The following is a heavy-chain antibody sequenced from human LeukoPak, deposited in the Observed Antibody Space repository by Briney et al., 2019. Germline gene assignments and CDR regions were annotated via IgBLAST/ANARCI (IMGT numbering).Heavy chain of an antibody. D-gene: IGHD5-24*01. V-gene: IGHV3-23*01. CDR3: ASVEMATIIDY. J-gene: IGHJ4*02. CDR2: ISGSGGST. Sequence: PGGSLRLSCAASGFTFSSYSMKWVRQAPGKGLEWVSAISGSGGSTYYADSVKGRFTISRDNSKNTLYLQMNSLRAEDTAVYYCASVEMATIIDYWGQGTLVTVSS. CDR1: GFTFSSYS.